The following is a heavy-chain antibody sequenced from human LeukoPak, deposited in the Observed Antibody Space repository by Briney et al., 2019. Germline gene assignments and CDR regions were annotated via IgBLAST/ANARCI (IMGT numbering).Heavy chain of an antibody. V-gene: IGHV3-30-3*01. D-gene: IGHD6-13*01. CDR3: ARRAVRAAAARFDY. CDR1: GFTFSSYA. Sequence: GGSLRLSCAASGFTFSSYAMHWVRQAPGKGLEWVAVISYDGSNKYYADSVKGRFTISRDNSKNTLYLQMNSLRAEDTAVYYCARRAVRAAAARFDYWGQGTLVTVSS. J-gene: IGHJ4*02. CDR2: ISYDGSNK.